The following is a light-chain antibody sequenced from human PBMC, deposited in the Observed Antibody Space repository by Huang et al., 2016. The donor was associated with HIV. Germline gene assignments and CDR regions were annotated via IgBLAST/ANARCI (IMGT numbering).Light chain of an antibody. CDR2: AAS. J-gene: IGKJ1*01. V-gene: IGKV1-27*01. Sequence: DIQMTQSPSSLSASLGDRVTINCRASRGIANYLAWYQQKPGKGPKVLIYAASTLQSGVPSRFSGSGSGTHVTLTIRNLQPEDVATYYCQNYNSAPSWTFGQGTKVEI. CDR3: QNYNSAPSWT. CDR1: RGIANY.